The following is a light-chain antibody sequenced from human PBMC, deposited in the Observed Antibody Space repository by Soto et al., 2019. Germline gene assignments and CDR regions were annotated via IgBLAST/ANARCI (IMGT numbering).Light chain of an antibody. CDR1: QSISTN. CDR2: GAS. Sequence: EIVMTQSPATLSVSPGERATLSCRASQSISTNLAWYQQKPGQAPRLLIFGASTRAIGIPARFSGSGSGTEFTLTISSLQSEDFAVYYCQHYNEWPLTFGGGTKVDIK. J-gene: IGKJ4*01. V-gene: IGKV3-15*01. CDR3: QHYNEWPLT.